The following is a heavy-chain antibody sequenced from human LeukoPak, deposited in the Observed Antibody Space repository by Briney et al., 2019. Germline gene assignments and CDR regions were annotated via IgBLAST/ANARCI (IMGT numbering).Heavy chain of an antibody. J-gene: IGHJ3*02. Sequence: ASVKVSCKASGYTFTRYYMHWVRQAPGQGLEWMGIINPSGGSTSYAQKFQGRVTITRDTSASTAYMELSSLRSEDMAVYYCAREVQLPGIAAVRGAFDIWGQGTMVTVSS. CDR1: GYTFTRYY. V-gene: IGHV1-46*01. CDR3: AREVQLPGIAAVRGAFDI. D-gene: IGHD6-13*01. CDR2: INPSGGST.